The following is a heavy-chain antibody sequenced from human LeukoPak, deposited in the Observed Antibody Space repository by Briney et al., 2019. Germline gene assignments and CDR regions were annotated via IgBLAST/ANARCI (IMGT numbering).Heavy chain of an antibody. CDR2: ISGSGGTT. V-gene: IGHV3-23*01. CDR3: AREPSAPNRFQGS. CDR1: GFTFSSYA. J-gene: IGHJ5*02. Sequence: GGSLRLSCVTSGFTFSSYAMSWVRQAPGKGLEWVSGISGSGGTTDYADSVKGRFIISRDNSRKTLYLQMNSLRAEDTAIYFCAREPSAPNRFQGSWGQGTLDTVSS.